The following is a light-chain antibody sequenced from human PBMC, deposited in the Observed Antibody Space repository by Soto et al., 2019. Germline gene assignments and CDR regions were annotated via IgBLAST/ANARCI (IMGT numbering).Light chain of an antibody. CDR1: QSVSSSQ. V-gene: IGKV3-20*01. CDR2: GAS. J-gene: IGKJ2*01. Sequence: EIVLTQSPVTLSLSPGESATLSCRASQSVSSSQVAWYQQKPGQAPRLLICGASSRATGIPDRFSGVGSETDFTLTINRLEPEDFAVYYCQQYATSPHPFGQGTKLEIK. CDR3: QQYATSPHP.